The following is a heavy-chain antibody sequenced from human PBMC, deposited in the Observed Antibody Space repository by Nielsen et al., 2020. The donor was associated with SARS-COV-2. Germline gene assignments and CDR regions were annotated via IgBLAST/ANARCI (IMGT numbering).Heavy chain of an antibody. V-gene: IGHV3-23*01. CDR2: ISGSGGST. Sequence: GESLKISCAASGFTFSSYAMSWVRQAPGKGLEWVSAISGSGGSTYYADSVKGRFTISRDNSKNTLYLQMNSLRAEDTAVYYCAKGSTPLLWFGELLGPFDYWGQGTLVTVSS. CDR3: AKGSTPLLWFGELLGPFDY. J-gene: IGHJ4*02. D-gene: IGHD3-10*01. CDR1: GFTFSSYA.